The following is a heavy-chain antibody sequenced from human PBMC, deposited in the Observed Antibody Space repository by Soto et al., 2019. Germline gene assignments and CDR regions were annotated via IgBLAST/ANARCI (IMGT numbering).Heavy chain of an antibody. CDR2: ISWNTGSI. CDR3: VKGGGYYSPFDY. CDR1: VFMFDDYA. D-gene: IGHD6-25*01. J-gene: IGHJ4*02. V-gene: IGHV3-9*01. Sequence: GWSLRLSCASSVFMFDDYAMHWVRQAPGMGLEWVSGISWNTGSIGYADSVKGRFTISRDNTKNSLYLQMNSLRVEDTALYYCVKGGGYYSPFDYWGQGTLVTVSS.